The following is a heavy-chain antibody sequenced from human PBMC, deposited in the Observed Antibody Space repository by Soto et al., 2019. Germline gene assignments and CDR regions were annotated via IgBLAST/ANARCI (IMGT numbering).Heavy chain of an antibody. CDR3: ARFRAAMVTGRYYYYGMDV. CDR2: IIPIFGTA. D-gene: IGHD5-18*01. V-gene: IGHV1-69*12. CDR1: GGTFSSYA. Sequence: QVQLVQSGAEVKKPGSSVKVSCKASGGTFSSYAISWVRQAPGQGLEWMGGIIPIFGTANYAQKFQGRVTITADESTSTAYMEVSSLRSEDTAVYYCARFRAAMVTGRYYYYGMDVWGQGTTVTVSS. J-gene: IGHJ6*02.